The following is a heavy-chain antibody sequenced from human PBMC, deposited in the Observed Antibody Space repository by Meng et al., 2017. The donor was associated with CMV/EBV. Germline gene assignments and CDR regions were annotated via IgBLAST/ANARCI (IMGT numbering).Heavy chain of an antibody. D-gene: IGHD1-26*01. CDR1: GFTFSSYS. Sequence: EVQLVESGGGLFKPGGSLRVSCAASGFTFSSYSMNWVRQAPGKGLEWVSSISSSSSYIYYADSVKGRFTISRDNAKNSLYLQMNSLRAEDTAVYYCARDRDSGSYPSYYFDYWGQGTLVTVSS. CDR3: ARDRDSGSYPSYYFDY. CDR2: ISSSSSYI. V-gene: IGHV3-21*01. J-gene: IGHJ4*02.